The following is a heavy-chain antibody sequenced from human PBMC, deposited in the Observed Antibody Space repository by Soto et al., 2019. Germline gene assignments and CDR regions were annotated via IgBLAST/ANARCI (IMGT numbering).Heavy chain of an antibody. CDR2: MNPNSGNT. CDR3: AWFEGPLLPRWELPSDY. D-gene: IGHD1-26*01. J-gene: IGHJ4*02. V-gene: IGHV1-8*01. Sequence: GASVKVSCKASGYTFTSYDINWVRQATGQGLEWMGWMNPNSGNTGDAQKFQGRVTMTRNTSISTAYMELSSLRSEDTAVYYCAWFEGPLLPRWELPSDYWGQGTLVTVSS. CDR1: GYTFTSYD.